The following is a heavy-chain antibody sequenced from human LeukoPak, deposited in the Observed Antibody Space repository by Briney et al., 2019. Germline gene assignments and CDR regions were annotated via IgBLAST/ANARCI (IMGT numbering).Heavy chain of an antibody. V-gene: IGHV3-21*01. CDR3: ARDADIVVVVAASRPFDY. CDR1: GFTFSSYS. Sequence: GGSLRLSCAASGFTFSSYSMNWVRQAPGKGLEWVSSISSSSYIYYADSVKGRFTISRDNAKNSLYLQMNSLRAEDTAVYYCARDADIVVVVAASRPFDYWGQGTLVTVSS. D-gene: IGHD2-15*01. CDR2: ISSSSYI. J-gene: IGHJ4*02.